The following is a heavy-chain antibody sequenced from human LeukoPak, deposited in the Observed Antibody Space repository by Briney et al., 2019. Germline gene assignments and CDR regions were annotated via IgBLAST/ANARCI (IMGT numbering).Heavy chain of an antibody. Sequence: ASVKVSCKASVYTFTSYDINWVRQATGQGLEWMGWMNPNSGNTGYAQKFQGRVTMTRNTSISTAYMELSSLRSEDTAVYYCARVSPSLRYFDWLLYYYYGMDVWGQGTTVTVSS. CDR2: MNPNSGNT. J-gene: IGHJ6*02. CDR1: VYTFTSYD. V-gene: IGHV1-8*01. CDR3: ARVSPSLRYFDWLLYYYYGMDV. D-gene: IGHD3-9*01.